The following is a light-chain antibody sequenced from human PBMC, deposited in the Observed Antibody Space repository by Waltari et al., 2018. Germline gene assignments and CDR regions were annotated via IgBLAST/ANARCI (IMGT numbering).Light chain of an antibody. CDR3: QVWDSGTDQQGV. V-gene: IGLV3-21*04. Sequence: SYLLTQPPSVSVAPGKTARITCGGNNIGNKTGHWYQQKPGQAPVLVIYYNSDRPSGIPERFSGSNSGNTATLTISRVEAGDEADYSCQVWDSGTDQQGVFGGGTKLTVL. CDR1: NIGNKT. CDR2: YNS. J-gene: IGLJ3*02.